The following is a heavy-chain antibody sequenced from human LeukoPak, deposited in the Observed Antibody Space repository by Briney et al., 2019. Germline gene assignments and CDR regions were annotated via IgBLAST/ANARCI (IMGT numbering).Heavy chain of an antibody. Sequence: PSETLSLTCTVSGVSISSYYWGWIRQPPGKGLEWIGSFYHSGSSDYNPSLKSRVTMSVDKSKNQFSLKLSSVTAADTAVYYCARVGVVVPALYGMDVWGQGTTVTVSS. CDR2: FYHSGSS. J-gene: IGHJ6*02. CDR1: GVSISSYY. D-gene: IGHD2-2*01. V-gene: IGHV4-59*12. CDR3: ARVGVVVPALYGMDV.